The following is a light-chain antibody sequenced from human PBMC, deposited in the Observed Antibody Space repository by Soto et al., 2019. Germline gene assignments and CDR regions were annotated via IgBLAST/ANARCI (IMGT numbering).Light chain of an antibody. J-gene: IGKJ1*01. CDR2: GAS. CDR3: QQYGSSAWT. V-gene: IGKV3-20*01. CDR1: QSFPRSY. Sequence: ELVLMPSQRNMYLSRGEGDTGCCRASQSFPRSYLAWYQQKPGQAPRLLIYGASSRATGIPDRFSGSGSRTDFTLTISRLEPEDFAVYYCQQYGSSAWTYGQGTK.